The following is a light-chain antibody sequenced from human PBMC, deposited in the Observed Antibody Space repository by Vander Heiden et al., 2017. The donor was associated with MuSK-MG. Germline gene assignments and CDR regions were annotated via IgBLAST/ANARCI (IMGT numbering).Light chain of an antibody. V-gene: IGKV4-1*01. CDR3: QQYYSAPYT. CDR2: WAS. J-gene: IGKJ2*01. Sequence: DIVMTQSPDSLAASLGERATINCKSSQSVLYSSNNKNHLAWYQQKPGQPPNLLIYWASTRESGVPDRFSGSGSGTDFTLTISSLQAEDVAVYYCQQYYSAPYTFGQGTKLEIK. CDR1: QSVLYSSNNKNH.